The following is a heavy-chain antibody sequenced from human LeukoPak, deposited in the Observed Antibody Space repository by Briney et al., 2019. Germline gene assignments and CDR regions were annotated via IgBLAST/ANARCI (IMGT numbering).Heavy chain of an antibody. CDR1: GFTFSSYA. CDR3: ATGSVVLLDY. CDR2: ISSNGGST. Sequence: GGSLRLSCAASGFTFSSYAMHWVREAPGKGLEYVSAISSNGGSTYYANSVKGRFTISRDNSKNTLYLQMGSLRAEDMAVYYCATGSVVLLDYWGQGTLVTVSS. D-gene: IGHD2-2*01. J-gene: IGHJ4*02. V-gene: IGHV3-64*01.